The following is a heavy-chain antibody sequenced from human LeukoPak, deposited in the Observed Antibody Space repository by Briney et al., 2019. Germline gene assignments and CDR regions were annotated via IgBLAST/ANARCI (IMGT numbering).Heavy chain of an antibody. CDR2: IWYDGSEK. CDR1: GFTFSSYG. J-gene: IGHJ2*01. D-gene: IGHD2-15*01. CDR3: EKDHCSGFPGCYYFDV. V-gene: IGHV3-30*02. Sequence: GGSLRLSCAASGFTFSSYGMHWVRQAPGKGLEWVAFIWYDGSEKYYADSVKGRFIISRDNSKNTVYLEMDSLRVEDTAVYSCEKDHCSGFPGCYYFDVWDRGTLVTASS.